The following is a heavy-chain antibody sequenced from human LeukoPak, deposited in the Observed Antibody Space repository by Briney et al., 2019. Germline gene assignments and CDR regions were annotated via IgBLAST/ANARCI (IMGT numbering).Heavy chain of an antibody. D-gene: IGHD3-9*01. CDR1: GFTVSSNS. CDR2: IRYDGTNK. V-gene: IGHV3-30*02. Sequence: GGSLRLSCTVSGFTVSSNSMSWVRQAPGKGLEWVAFIRYDGTNKYYADSVKGRFTISRDNSKNTLYLQMNTLRAEDTALYYCAKIYDILPWCPEWWGQGTLVTVSS. J-gene: IGHJ4*02. CDR3: AKIYDILPWCPEW.